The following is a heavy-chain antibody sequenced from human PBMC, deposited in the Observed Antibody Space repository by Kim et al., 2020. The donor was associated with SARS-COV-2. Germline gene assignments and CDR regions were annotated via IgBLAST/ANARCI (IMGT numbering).Heavy chain of an antibody. D-gene: IGHD4-17*01. J-gene: IGHJ4*02. CDR3: ARESGYGDLDY. V-gene: IGHV4-34*01. Sequence: NYIPSLKSRVTISVDTSKNQFSLKLSSVTAADTAVYYCARESGYGDLDYWGQGTLVTVSS.